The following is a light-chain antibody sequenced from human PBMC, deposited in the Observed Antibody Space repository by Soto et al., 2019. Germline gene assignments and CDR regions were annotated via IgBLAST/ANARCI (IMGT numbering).Light chain of an antibody. CDR2: AAS. CDR3: QQSYSTPYT. CDR1: QSISNY. Sequence: DIQMTQSPSSLSASVGDRVTITCRASQSISNYLNCYQQKPGKAPNLLIYAASSLQSGVPSRFSGSVSGTDFTLTISSLQPEDFATYSCQQSYSTPYTFGQGTKLEIK. V-gene: IGKV1-39*01. J-gene: IGKJ2*01.